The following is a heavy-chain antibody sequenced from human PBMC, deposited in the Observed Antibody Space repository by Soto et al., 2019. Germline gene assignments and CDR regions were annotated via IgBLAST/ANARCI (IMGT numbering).Heavy chain of an antibody. CDR1: GFTFSSYA. CDR3: AKDPRGYSSNYYYYMDV. D-gene: IGHD6-13*01. CDR2: ISGSGGST. Sequence: GGSLRLSCAASGFTFSSYAMSWVRQAPGKGLEWVSAISGSGGSTYYADSVKGRFTISRDNSKNTLYLQMNSLRAEDTAVYYCAKDPRGYSSNYYYYMDVWGKGTTVTVSS. V-gene: IGHV3-23*01. J-gene: IGHJ6*03.